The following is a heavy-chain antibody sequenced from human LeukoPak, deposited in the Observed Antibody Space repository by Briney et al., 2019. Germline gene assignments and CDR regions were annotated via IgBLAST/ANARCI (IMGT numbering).Heavy chain of an antibody. D-gene: IGHD1-26*01. CDR1: GFTFSSYG. V-gene: IGHV3-30*03. CDR3: ALVGATFDY. Sequence: GRSLRLSCAASGFTFSSYGMHWVRQAPGKGLEWVAVISYDGSNKYYADSVKGRFTISRDNSKNTLYLQMNSPRAEDTAVYYCALVGATFDYWGQGTLVTVSS. CDR2: ISYDGSNK. J-gene: IGHJ4*02.